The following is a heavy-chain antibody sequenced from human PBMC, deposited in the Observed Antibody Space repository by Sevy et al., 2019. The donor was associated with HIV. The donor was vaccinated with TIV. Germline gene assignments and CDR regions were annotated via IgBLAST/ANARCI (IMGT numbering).Heavy chain of an antibody. CDR2: IYTRGGT. V-gene: IGHV4-61*02. Sequence: SETLSLTCTVSGGSISSGNYYWSWIRQPAGKGLEWIGRIYTRGGTNYNPSLKSRVTISVDTSKNQFSLKLSSVTAADTAVYYCARESGDCSRTSCYEGVFDYWGQGTLVTVSS. J-gene: IGHJ4*02. D-gene: IGHD2-2*01. CDR3: ARESGDCSRTSCYEGVFDY. CDR1: GGSISSGNYY.